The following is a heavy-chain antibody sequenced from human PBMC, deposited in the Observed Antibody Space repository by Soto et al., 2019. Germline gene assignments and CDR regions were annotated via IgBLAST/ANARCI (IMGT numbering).Heavy chain of an antibody. CDR1: GGSISSSSYY. Sequence: QLQLQESGPGLVKPSETLSLTCTVSGGSISSSSYYWGWIRQPPGKGLEWIGSIYYSGSTYYNPSLKSRVTISVDTSKNQFSLKLSSVTAADTAVYYCASQRGSQRRITMIVVVIPFDPWGQGTLVTVSS. V-gene: IGHV4-39*01. CDR2: IYYSGST. D-gene: IGHD3-22*01. J-gene: IGHJ5*02. CDR3: ASQRGSQRRITMIVVVIPFDP.